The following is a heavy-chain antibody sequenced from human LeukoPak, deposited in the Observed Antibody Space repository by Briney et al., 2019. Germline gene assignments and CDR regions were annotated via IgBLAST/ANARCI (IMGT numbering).Heavy chain of an antibody. V-gene: IGHV1-18*01. CDR3: ARALYCSGTSCYTVHWYFDL. D-gene: IGHD2-2*02. J-gene: IGHJ2*01. Sequence: GASVKVSCKASGYTFTSYGISWVRQAPGQGLEWMGWISAYNGNTNYAQKLRGRVTMTTDTSTSTAYMELRSLRSDDTAVYYCARALYCSGTSCYTVHWYFDLWGRGTLVTVSS. CDR2: ISAYNGNT. CDR1: GYTFTSYG.